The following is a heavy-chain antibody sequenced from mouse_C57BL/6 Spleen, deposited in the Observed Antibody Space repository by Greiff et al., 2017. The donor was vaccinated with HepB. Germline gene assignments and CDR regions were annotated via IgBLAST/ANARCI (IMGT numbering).Heavy chain of an antibody. CDR2: INPSTGGT. Sequence: EVKLMESGPELVKPGASVKISCKASGYSFTGYYMNWVKQSPEKSLEWIGEINPSTGGTTYNQKFKAKATLTVDKSSSTAYMQLKSLTSEDSAVYYCARRGYYYSNYPHYFDYWGQGTTLTVSS. CDR1: GYSFTGYY. V-gene: IGHV1-42*01. J-gene: IGHJ2*01. CDR3: ARRGYYYSNYPHYFDY. D-gene: IGHD2-5*01.